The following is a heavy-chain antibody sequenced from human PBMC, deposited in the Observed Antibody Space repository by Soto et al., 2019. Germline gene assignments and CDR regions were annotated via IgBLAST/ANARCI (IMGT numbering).Heavy chain of an antibody. J-gene: IGHJ6*03. CDR1: GGSISSYY. V-gene: IGHV4-59*01. CDR3: ASGSGSYYSGDYYYMDV. CDR2: IYYSGST. D-gene: IGHD3-10*01. Sequence: PSETLSLTCTVSGGSISSYYWSWIRQPPGKGLEWIGYIYYSGSTNYNPSLKSRVTISVDTSKNQFSLKLSSVTAADTAVYYCASGSGSYYSGDYYYMDVWGKGTTVTVSS.